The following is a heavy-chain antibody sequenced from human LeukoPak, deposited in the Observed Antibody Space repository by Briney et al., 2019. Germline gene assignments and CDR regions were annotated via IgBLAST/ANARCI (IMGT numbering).Heavy chain of an antibody. V-gene: IGHV4-39*01. J-gene: IGHJ5*02. CDR2: IYYSGST. D-gene: IGHD3-16*02. Sequence: SETLSLTCTVSGGSISSSSYYWGWIRQPPGKGLEWIGSIYYSGSTYYNPSLKSRVTISVDTSKNQFSLKLSSVTAADTAVYYCASPIYDYVWGSYRPGLFDPWGQGTLVTVSS. CDR1: GGSISSSSYY. CDR3: ASPIYDYVWGSYRPGLFDP.